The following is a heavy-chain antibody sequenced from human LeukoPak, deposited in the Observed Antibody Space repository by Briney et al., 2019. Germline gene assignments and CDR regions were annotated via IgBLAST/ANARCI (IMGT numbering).Heavy chain of an antibody. V-gene: IGHV1-69*04. CDR2: IIPILGIA. CDR3: ARDYAGYGDYHFDY. J-gene: IGHJ4*02. CDR1: GGTFSSYA. Sequence: SVKVSCKASGGTFSSYAISWVRQAPGQGLEWMGRIIPILGIANYAQKFQGRVTITADKSTSTAYMELSSLRSEDTAVYYCARDYAGYGDYHFDYWGQGTLVSVSS. D-gene: IGHD4-17*01.